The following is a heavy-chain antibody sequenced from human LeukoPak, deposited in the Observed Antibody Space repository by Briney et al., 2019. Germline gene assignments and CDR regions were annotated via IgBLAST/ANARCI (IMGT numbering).Heavy chain of an antibody. CDR1: GFTVSINY. D-gene: IGHD1-26*01. V-gene: IGHV3-66*01. J-gene: IGHJ4*02. CDR3: ARDRVGAIPDY. Sequence: PGGSLRLSCAASGFTVSINYMSCVRQAPGRGLECVSDIYSGGSTYYADSVKGRFTISRDNSKNTLYLQMNSLRAEDTAVYYCARDRVGAIPDYWGQGTLVTVSS. CDR2: IYSGGST.